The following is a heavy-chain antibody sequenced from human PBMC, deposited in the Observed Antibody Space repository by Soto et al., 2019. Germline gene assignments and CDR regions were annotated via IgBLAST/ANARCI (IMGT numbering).Heavy chain of an antibody. V-gene: IGHV1-69*04. CDR2: IIPILGIA. Sequence: GAPVKVSCKASGGTFSSYTISWARQAPGQGLEWMGRIIPILGIANYAQKFQGRVTITADKSTSTAYMELSSLRSEDTAVYYCARDKESRSGSYYFDYWGQGTLVTVSS. D-gene: IGHD3-3*01. CDR3: ARDKESRSGSYYFDY. CDR1: GGTFSSYT. J-gene: IGHJ4*02.